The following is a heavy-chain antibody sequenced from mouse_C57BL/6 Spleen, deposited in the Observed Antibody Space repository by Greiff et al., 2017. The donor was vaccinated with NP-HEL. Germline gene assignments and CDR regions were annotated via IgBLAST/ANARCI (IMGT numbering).Heavy chain of an antibody. CDR1: GFTFTDYY. V-gene: IGHV7-3*01. Sequence: EVQLVESGGGLVQPGGSLSLSCAASGFTFTDYYMSWVRQPPGKALEWLGFIRNKANGYTTEYSASVKGRFTISRDNSQSILYLQMNALRAEDSATYYCARYKTGGFDYWGQGTTLTVSS. CDR3: ARYKTGGFDY. J-gene: IGHJ2*01. D-gene: IGHD4-1*01. CDR2: IRNKANGYTT.